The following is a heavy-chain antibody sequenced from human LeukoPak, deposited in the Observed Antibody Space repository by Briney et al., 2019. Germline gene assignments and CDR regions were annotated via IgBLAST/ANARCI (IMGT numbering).Heavy chain of an antibody. CDR1: GGSISSSNW. CDR2: IYHSGST. CDR3: ARGDIAAAGTAWFDP. Sequence: SETLSLTCAVSGGSISSSNWWSWVRQPPGKGLEWIGEIYHSGSTNYNPSLKSRVTISVDKSKNQFSLKLSSVTAADTAVYYCARGDIAAAGTAWFDPWGQGTLVTVSS. V-gene: IGHV4-4*02. D-gene: IGHD6-13*01. J-gene: IGHJ5*02.